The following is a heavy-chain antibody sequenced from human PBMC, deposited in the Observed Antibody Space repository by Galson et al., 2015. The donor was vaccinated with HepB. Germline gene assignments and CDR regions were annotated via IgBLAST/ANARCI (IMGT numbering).Heavy chain of an antibody. CDR2: TYYRSKWYN. V-gene: IGHV6-1*01. CDR1: GDSVSTNTVA. CDR3: TRVRHLARGMDV. J-gene: IGHJ6*02. Sequence: CAISGDSVSTNTVAWNWIGQSPSRGLEWLGRTYYRSKWYNDYAVSVQSRITINPDTSRNQFSLQLNSVTPEDTGVYYCTRVRHLARGMDVWGQGTTVTVS. D-gene: IGHD5-12*01.